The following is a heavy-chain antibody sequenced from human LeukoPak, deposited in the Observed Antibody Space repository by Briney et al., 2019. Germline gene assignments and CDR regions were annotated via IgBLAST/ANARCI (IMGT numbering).Heavy chain of an antibody. CDR3: AKGSAVTSFEGRH. D-gene: IGHD4-17*01. V-gene: IGHV3-23*01. Sequence: GGSLRLSCAASGFTFSGYAMIWVRQAPGKGLEWVSTFGATGNTFYADSVKGRFTISRDNSKNTLFLQMNSLRAEDTALYYCAKGSAVTSFEGRHWGQGTLVTVSS. J-gene: IGHJ4*02. CDR2: FGATGNT. CDR1: GFTFSGYA.